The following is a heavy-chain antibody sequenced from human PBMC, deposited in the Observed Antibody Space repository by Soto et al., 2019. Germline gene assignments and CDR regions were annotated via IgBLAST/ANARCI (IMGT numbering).Heavy chain of an antibody. CDR1: GYTFTSYD. CDR2: MNPNSGNT. CDR3: AIPTVTHAYDYYYYGRDV. D-gene: IGHD4-17*01. V-gene: IGHV1-8*01. Sequence: QVQLVQSGAEVKKPGASVKVSCKASGYTFTSYDSNWVRQATGQGLEWMGWMNPNSGNTGYAQKFQGRLTLIRNTAINTAYMELSRLRSEDSAVYYCAIPTVTHAYDYYYYGRDVWGQGTTVTVSS. J-gene: IGHJ6*02.